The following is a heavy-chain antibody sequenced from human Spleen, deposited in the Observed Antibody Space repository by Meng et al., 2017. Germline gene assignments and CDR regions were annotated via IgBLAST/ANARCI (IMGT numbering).Heavy chain of an antibody. CDR1: GFTFRSYW. CDR2: IKEDGSEK. V-gene: IGHV3-7*03. Sequence: GESLKISCAASGFTFRSYWMSWGRQAPGKGLEWVANIKEDGSEKYYVDSVKGRFTISRDNSKKTLHLQMNSLRAEDTAVYYCARVKSSGWYWKPFDPWGQGTLVTVSS. D-gene: IGHD6-19*01. J-gene: IGHJ5*02. CDR3: ARVKSSGWYWKPFDP.